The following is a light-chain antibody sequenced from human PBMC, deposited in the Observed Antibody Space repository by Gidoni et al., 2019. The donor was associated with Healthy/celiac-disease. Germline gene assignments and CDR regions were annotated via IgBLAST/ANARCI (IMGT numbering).Light chain of an antibody. Sequence: EYMLTHSPATLCLSPGERATLACRASQRVSRYLSWSQQKPGQAPRLRIYDASNSATGSRARFSGSGCGTDFNLSSSSLEPEDVAVDDWQQRSNWRCTFGHGTKVDIK. CDR3: QQRSNWRCT. J-gene: IGKJ3*01. CDR1: QRVSRY. CDR2: DAS. V-gene: IGKV3-11*01.